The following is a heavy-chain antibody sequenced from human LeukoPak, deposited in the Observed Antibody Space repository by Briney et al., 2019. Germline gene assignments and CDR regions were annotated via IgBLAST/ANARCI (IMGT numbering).Heavy chain of an antibody. CDR1: GGSISSYY. CDR2: IYYSGST. V-gene: IGHV4-59*08. D-gene: IGHD2-2*01. CDR3: ARQGVGYCSSTSCYAAIGY. J-gene: IGHJ4*02. Sequence: SETLSLTCTVSGGSISSYYWSWIRQPPGKGLEWIGYIYYSGSTYYNPSLKSRVTISVDTSKNQFSLKLSSVTAADTAVYYCARQGVGYCSSTSCYAAIGYWGQGTLVTVSS.